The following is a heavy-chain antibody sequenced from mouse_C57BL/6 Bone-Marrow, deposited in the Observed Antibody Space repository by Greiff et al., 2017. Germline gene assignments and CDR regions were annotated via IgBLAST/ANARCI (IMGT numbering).Heavy chain of an antibody. CDR1: GYTFTSYG. Sequence: VKLVESGAELARPGASVKLSCKASGYTFTSYGISWVKQRTGQGLEWIGELYPRSGNTYYNEKFKGKATLTADKSSSTAYMELRSLTSEDSAVYFCARVRDYYGSSYPFAYWGQGTLVTVSA. CDR2: LYPRSGNT. CDR3: ARVRDYYGSSYPFAY. J-gene: IGHJ3*01. V-gene: IGHV1-81*01. D-gene: IGHD1-1*01.